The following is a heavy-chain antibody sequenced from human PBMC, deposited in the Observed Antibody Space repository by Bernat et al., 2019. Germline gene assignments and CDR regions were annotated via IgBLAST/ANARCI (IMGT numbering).Heavy chain of an antibody. J-gene: IGHJ4*02. CDR3: ARARGGHYFDY. CDR2: IYYSGST. Sequence: QVQLQESGPGLVKPSETLSLTCTVSGGSISSYYWSWIRQPPGKGLEWIGYIYYSGSTNYNPSLKSRVTISVDTAKNQFSLKLSSVTAAETALYYCARARGGHYFDYWGQGTLVTVSS. CDR1: GGSISSYY. D-gene: IGHD3-10*01. V-gene: IGHV4-59*01.